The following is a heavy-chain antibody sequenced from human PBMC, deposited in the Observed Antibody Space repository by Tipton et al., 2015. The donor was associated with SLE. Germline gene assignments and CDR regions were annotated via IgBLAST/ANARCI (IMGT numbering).Heavy chain of an antibody. Sequence: TLSLTCTVYGGSFSGYSWTWIRQPPGKGLEWIGEINHSGSTNYNPSLKSRVTISVDTSKNQFSLKLSSVTAADTAVYYCARGSFFDERSSGAGWFAPWGPGALVTVSS. CDR2: INHSGST. D-gene: IGHD3-3*01. J-gene: IGHJ5*02. CDR3: ARGSFFDERSSGAGWFAP. CDR1: GGSFSGYS. V-gene: IGHV4-34*01.